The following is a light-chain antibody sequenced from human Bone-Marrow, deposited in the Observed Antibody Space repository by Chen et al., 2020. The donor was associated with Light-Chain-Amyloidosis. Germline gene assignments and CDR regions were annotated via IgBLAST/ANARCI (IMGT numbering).Light chain of an antibody. J-gene: IGLJ1*01. CDR3: CSYAGSNYG. Sequence: QSALTQPRSVSGSPGQSVTISCTGTSSDVGGYNYVSWYQQHPDKAPKLMIYDVSKRPSGVPDRFSGSKSGNTASLTISVLQAEDEADYSCCSYAGSNYGFGSGTKVTVL. CDR1: SSDVGGYNY. V-gene: IGLV2-11*01. CDR2: DVS.